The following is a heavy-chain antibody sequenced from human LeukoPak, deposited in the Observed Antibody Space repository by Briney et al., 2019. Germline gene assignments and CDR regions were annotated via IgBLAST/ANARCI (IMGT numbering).Heavy chain of an antibody. V-gene: IGHV3-11*01. D-gene: IGHD3-22*01. Sequence: GGSLRLSCAASGFTFSDYYMSWIRQAPGKGLEWVSYISSSGSTIYYADSVKGRYTISRDNSKNTLYLQMNSLRAEDTAVYYCARGHYYDSSGYYHDAFDIWGQGTMVTVSS. J-gene: IGHJ3*02. CDR1: GFTFSDYY. CDR3: ARGHYYDSSGYYHDAFDI. CDR2: ISSSGSTI.